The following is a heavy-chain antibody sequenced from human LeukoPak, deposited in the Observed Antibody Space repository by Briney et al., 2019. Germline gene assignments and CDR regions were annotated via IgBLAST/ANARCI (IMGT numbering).Heavy chain of an antibody. V-gene: IGHV3-23*01. Sequence: GGSLRLSCAASGFTFRSYAMSWVRQAPGKGLEWVSAISGSGGSTYYADSVKGRFTISRDNSKNTLYLQMNSLRAEDTAVYYCAKGDRYCSNTSCYTNAFDIWGRGTMVTVSS. D-gene: IGHD2-2*02. CDR1: GFTFRSYA. J-gene: IGHJ3*02. CDR2: ISGSGGST. CDR3: AKGDRYCSNTSCYTNAFDI.